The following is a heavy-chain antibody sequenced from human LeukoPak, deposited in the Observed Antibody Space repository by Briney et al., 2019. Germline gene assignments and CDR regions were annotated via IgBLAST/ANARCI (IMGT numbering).Heavy chain of an antibody. CDR2: IQNDGSDK. D-gene: IGHD6-13*01. V-gene: IGHV3-30*02. CDR1: GINFRSSG. CDR3: ARDGGRAVPGRFDQ. Sequence: GGSLRLSCAASGINFRSSGMHWVRQAPGKGLEWVTFIQNDGSDKYYAASVKGRFTISRDNSKNTVYLHMASLRADDTALYYCARDGGRAVPGRFDQWGQGTLVTVSS. J-gene: IGHJ4*02.